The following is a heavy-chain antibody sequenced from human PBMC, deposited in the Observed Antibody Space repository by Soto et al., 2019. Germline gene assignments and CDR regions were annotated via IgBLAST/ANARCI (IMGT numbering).Heavy chain of an antibody. CDR3: TQGGFDC. CDR1: GCTFSGSA. J-gene: IGHJ4*02. Sequence: EVQLVESGGGLVQPGGCLKLSCAASGCTFSGSAMHWVRQASGKGLEWVGRIRSKVNSYATAYAASVKGRFTISRDYSKNTAYLQMNSMKTGDTAVYYCTQGGFDCWGQGTLVTVSS. V-gene: IGHV3-73*02. CDR2: IRSKVNSYAT.